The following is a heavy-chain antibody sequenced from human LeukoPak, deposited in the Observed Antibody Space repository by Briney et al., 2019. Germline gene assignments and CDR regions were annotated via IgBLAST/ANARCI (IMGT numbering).Heavy chain of an antibody. CDR2: IYSGGST. J-gene: IGHJ4*02. CDR1: GFIVSSNY. Sequence: GGSLRLSCAASGFIVSSNYMGWVRQAPGKGLEWVSVIYSGGSTYYADSVKGRFTISRDNSKNTLYLQTNSLRAEDTAVYYCAKDGAYCNGGSCFEFFDYWGQGTLVTVSS. CDR3: AKDGAYCNGGSCFEFFDY. D-gene: IGHD2-15*01. V-gene: IGHV3-53*01.